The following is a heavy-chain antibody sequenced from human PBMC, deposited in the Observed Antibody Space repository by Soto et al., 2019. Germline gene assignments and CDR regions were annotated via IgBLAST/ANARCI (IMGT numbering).Heavy chain of an antibody. CDR1: GYTFTNYG. CDR2: ISAYNGNT. V-gene: IGHV1-18*01. Sequence: ASVKVSCKASGYTFTNYGVSWVRQAPGQGLEWMGWISAYNGNTNDAQKLQGRVTMTTDTSTNTVYMDLRSLRSDDTAVYYCAREGRKVGIYYYYYGLEVWGQGTTVTVSS. J-gene: IGHJ6*02. CDR3: AREGRKVGIYYYYYGLEV. D-gene: IGHD1-26*01.